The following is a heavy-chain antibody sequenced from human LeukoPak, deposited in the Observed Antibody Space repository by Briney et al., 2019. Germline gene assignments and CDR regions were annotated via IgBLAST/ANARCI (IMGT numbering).Heavy chain of an antibody. CDR3: AKSSSSWYDFDY. V-gene: IGHV3-23*01. Sequence: GGCLRLSCAASGFTFSSSAMSWVRQAPGKGLEWVSAISNNGGYTYYADSVQGRFTISRDNSKSTLCLQMNSLRAEDTAVYYCAKSSSSWYDFDYWGQGTLVTVSS. D-gene: IGHD6-13*01. CDR2: ISNNGGYT. CDR1: GFTFSSSA. J-gene: IGHJ4*02.